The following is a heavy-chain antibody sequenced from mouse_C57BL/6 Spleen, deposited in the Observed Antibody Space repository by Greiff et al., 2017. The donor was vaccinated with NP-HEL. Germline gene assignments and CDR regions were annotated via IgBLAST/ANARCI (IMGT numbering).Heavy chain of an antibody. V-gene: IGHV1-54*01. Sequence: QVQLQQSGAELVRPGTSVKVSCKASGYAFTNYLIEWVKQRPGQGLEWIGVINPGSGGTNYNEKFKGKATLTVDTSSSTAYMQLSSLTSEDSAVYYCARGTTVEIDYWGQGTTLTVSS. CDR3: ARGTTVEIDY. CDR1: GYAFTNYL. D-gene: IGHD1-1*01. CDR2: INPGSGGT. J-gene: IGHJ2*01.